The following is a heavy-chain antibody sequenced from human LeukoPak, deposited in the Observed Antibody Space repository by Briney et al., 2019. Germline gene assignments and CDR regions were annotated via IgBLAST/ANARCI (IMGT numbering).Heavy chain of an antibody. V-gene: IGHV3-66*01. Sequence: GGSLRLSCVASGFTVSRNFMNWVRQAPGKGLEWVSVIYTDGRTYYTDSVKDRFTISRDNSKNTVYLQMNSLRAEDTAVYYCASTTGYAYGWNWGQGTLVTVSS. CDR2: IYTDGRT. CDR3: ASTTGYAYGWN. CDR1: GFTVSRNF. J-gene: IGHJ4*02. D-gene: IGHD2-8*02.